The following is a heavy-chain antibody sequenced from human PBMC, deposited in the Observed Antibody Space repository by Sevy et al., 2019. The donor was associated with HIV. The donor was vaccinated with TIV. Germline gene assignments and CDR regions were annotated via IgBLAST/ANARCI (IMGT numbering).Heavy chain of an antibody. CDR1: GFTFSSYW. D-gene: IGHD6-6*01. CDR3: ARSLGKSIAALLDY. J-gene: IGHJ4*02. V-gene: IGHV3-7*01. Sequence: GGSLRLSCVASGFTFSSYWMSWVRQAPGKGLEWVANIKQDGSEKYYVDSVKGRFTISRDNAKNSLYLQMNSLRAEDTAVYYCARSLGKSIAALLDYWGQGTLVTVSS. CDR2: IKQDGSEK.